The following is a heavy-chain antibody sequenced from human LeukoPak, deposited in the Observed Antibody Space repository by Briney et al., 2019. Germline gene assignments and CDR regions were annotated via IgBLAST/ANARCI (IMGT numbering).Heavy chain of an antibody. Sequence: PSETLSLTCTVSGGSTSSYYWSWIRQPPGKGLEWIGYIYYSGSTNYNPSLKSRVTISVDTSKNQFSLKLSSVTAADTAVYYCARGAEEEDYDFGLGYMDVWGKGTTVTVSS. CDR1: GGSTSSYY. J-gene: IGHJ6*03. CDR3: ARGAEEEDYDFGLGYMDV. D-gene: IGHD3-3*01. CDR2: IYYSGST. V-gene: IGHV4-59*01.